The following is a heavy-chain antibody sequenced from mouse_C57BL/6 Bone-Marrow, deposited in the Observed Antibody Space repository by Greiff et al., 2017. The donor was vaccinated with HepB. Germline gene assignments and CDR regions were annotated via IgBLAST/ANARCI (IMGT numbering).Heavy chain of an antibody. CDR1: GYSITSGYY. Sequence: EVQLQESGPGLVKPSQSLSLTCSVTGYSITSGYYWNWIRQFPGKKLEWMGYISYDGSNNYNPSLKNRISITRDTSKNQFFLKLNSVTTEDTATYYCASSYYYGSSYWYFDVWGTGTTVTVSS. CDR2: ISYDGSN. V-gene: IGHV3-6*01. CDR3: ASSYYYGSSYWYFDV. D-gene: IGHD1-1*01. J-gene: IGHJ1*03.